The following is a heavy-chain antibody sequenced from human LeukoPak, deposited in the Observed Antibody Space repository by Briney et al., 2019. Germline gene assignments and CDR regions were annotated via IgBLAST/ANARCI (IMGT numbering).Heavy chain of an antibody. D-gene: IGHD4-23*01. J-gene: IGHJ6*02. V-gene: IGHV1-69*01. CDR1: GGTFSSYA. CDR2: IIPIFGTA. Sequence: SVKVSCKASGGTFSSYAISWVRQAPGQGLEWMGGIIPIFGTANYAQKFQGRVTITADESTSTAYMELSSLRSEDTAVYYCARDQVGVVTVNYYYYGMDVWGQGTTVTVSS. CDR3: ARDQVGVVTVNYYYYGMDV.